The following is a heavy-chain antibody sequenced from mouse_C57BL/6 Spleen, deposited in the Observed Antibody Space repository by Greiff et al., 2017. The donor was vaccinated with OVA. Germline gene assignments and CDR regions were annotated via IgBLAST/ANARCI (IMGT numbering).Heavy chain of an antibody. CDR1: GYTFTSYW. Sequence: VQLQESGAELVKPGASVKLSCKASGYTFTSYWMHWVKQRPGQGLEWIGMIHPNSGSTNYNEKFKSKATLTVDKSSSTAYMQLSSLTSEDSAVYYCARSKRYAMDYWGQGTSVTVSS. CDR3: ARSKRYAMDY. V-gene: IGHV1-64*01. CDR2: IHPNSGST. J-gene: IGHJ4*01.